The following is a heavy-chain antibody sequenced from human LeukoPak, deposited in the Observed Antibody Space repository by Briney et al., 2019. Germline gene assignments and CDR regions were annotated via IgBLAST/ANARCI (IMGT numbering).Heavy chain of an antibody. J-gene: IGHJ4*02. CDR3: ARGVGYCSGGSCHRFDS. V-gene: IGHV3-21*01. D-gene: IGHD2-15*01. CDR1: GFTFSTYS. Sequence: SGGSLRLSCAASGFTFSTYSMNWVRQAPGKGLEWVSFISSSSSYINYADSVKGRFTISRDNAKNSLYLQMNSLRAEDTDVYYCARGVGYCSGGSCHRFDSWGQGTLVIVSS. CDR2: ISSSSSYI.